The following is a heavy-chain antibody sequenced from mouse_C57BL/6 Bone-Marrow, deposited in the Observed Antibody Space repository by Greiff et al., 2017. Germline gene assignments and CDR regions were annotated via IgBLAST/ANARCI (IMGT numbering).Heavy chain of an antibody. D-gene: IGHD3-3*01. V-gene: IGHV5-6*01. CDR2: ISSGGSYT. Sequence: EVKLVESGGDLVKPGGSLKLSCAASGFTFSSYGMSWVRQTPDKSLEWVATISSGGSYTYYPDSVKGRFTISRDNAKNTLYLQMSSLKSEDTAMYYCAIHRRAITPYWYFDVWGTGTTVTVSS. J-gene: IGHJ1*03. CDR1: GFTFSSYG. CDR3: AIHRRAITPYWYFDV.